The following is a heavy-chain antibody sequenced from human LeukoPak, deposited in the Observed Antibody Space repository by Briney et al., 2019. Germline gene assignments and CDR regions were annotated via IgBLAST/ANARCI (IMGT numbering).Heavy chain of an antibody. CDR1: GFTSSSYA. Sequence: PGRSLRLSCAASGFTSSSYAMHWVRQAPGKGLEWVAVISYDGSNKYYADSVKGRFTISRDNSKNTLYLQMNSLRAEDTAVYYCARDGSSGWYGYWGQGTLVTVSS. CDR2: ISYDGSNK. J-gene: IGHJ4*02. V-gene: IGHV3-30*04. CDR3: ARDGSSGWYGY. D-gene: IGHD6-19*01.